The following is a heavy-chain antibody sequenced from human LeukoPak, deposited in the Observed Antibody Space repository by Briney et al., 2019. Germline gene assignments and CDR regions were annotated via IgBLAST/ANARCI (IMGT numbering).Heavy chain of an antibody. D-gene: IGHD2-2*01. CDR3: ARGYCSSTSCYEPEDY. V-gene: IGHV3-53*05. CDR2: IYSAGST. CDR1: GFTVSSNY. J-gene: IGHJ4*02. Sequence: PGGSLRLSCAASGFTVSSNYMSWVRQAPGKGLEWVSVIYSAGSTYYADSVKGRFTISRDNSKNTLYLQMNSLRAEDTAVYYCARGYCSSTSCYEPEDYWGQGTLVTVSS.